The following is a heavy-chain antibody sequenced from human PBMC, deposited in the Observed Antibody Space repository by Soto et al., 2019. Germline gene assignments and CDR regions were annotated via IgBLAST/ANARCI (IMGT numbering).Heavy chain of an antibody. J-gene: IGHJ4*02. CDR3: AREANWNSLDY. CDR2: ISSSSSTI. D-gene: IGHD1-7*01. Sequence: GGSLRLSCAASGFTFSSYSMNWVRQAPGKGLEWVSYISSSSSTIYYADSVKGRFTISRDNAKNSLYLQMNSLRAEDTAVYYCAREANWNSLDYWGQGTLVTVSS. CDR1: GFTFSSYS. V-gene: IGHV3-48*04.